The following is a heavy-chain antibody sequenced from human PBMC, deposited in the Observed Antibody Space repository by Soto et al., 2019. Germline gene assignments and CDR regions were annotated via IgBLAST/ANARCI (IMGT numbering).Heavy chain of an antibody. V-gene: IGHV1-8*01. CDR2: MNPNSGNT. CDR3: ARVPRRYSGYDFDY. Sequence: GASVKVSCKAPGYTFTSYDINWVRQATGQGLEWMGWMNPNSGNTGYAQKFQGRVTMTRNTSISTAYMELSSLRSEDTAVYYCARVPRRYSGYDFDYWGQGTLVTVS. D-gene: IGHD5-12*01. J-gene: IGHJ4*02. CDR1: GYTFTSYD.